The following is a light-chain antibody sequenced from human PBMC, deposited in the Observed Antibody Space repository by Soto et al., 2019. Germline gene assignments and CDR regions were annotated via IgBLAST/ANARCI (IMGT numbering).Light chain of an antibody. CDR3: QSYDSSLSVV. CDR2: GNS. Sequence: QSVLTQPPSVSGAPGQRVTISCTGSSSNIGAGYDVHWYQQLPGTAPKILIYGNSNRPSGVPDRFSGYKSGTSASLAITGLQAEDEADYYCQSYDSSLSVVFGGGTQLTVL. J-gene: IGLJ2*01. V-gene: IGLV1-40*01. CDR1: SSNIGAGYD.